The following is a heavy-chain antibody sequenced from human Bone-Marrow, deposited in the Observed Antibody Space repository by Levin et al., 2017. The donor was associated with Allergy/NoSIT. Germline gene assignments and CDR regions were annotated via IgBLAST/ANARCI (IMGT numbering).Heavy chain of an antibody. D-gene: IGHD2-2*01. Sequence: SQTLSLTCTVSGGSISFYYWSWIRQPAGKRLEWIGLMHNSGSTNYHPSLQSRVTMSVDTSNNQFSLKLHSVTAADTAIYYCARAPARSNWFFDLLGRGTLVTVSS. J-gene: IGHJ2*01. CDR2: MHNSGST. CDR1: GGSISFYY. CDR3: ARAPARSNWFFDL. V-gene: IGHV4-4*07.